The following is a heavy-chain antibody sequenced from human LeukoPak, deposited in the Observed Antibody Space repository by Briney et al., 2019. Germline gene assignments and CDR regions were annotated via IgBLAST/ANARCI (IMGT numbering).Heavy chain of an antibody. J-gene: IGHJ4*02. V-gene: IGHV4-34*01. CDR3: ARDRNYYDSSGYYFDY. D-gene: IGHD3-22*01. CDR1: GGSFSDYY. CDR2: INHSGNS. Sequence: PSETLSLTCAVYGGSFSDYYFTWIRQPPGKGLEWIGDINHSGNSSYNKSLKSRVTISVDTSKNQFSLKLSSVTAADTAVYYCARDRNYYDSSGYYFDYWGQGTLVTVSS.